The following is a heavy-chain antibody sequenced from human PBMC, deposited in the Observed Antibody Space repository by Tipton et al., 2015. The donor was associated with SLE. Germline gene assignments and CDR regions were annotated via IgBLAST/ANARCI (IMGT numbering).Heavy chain of an antibody. CDR1: GFTFSRYE. D-gene: IGHD1-26*01. Sequence: SLRLSCAGSGFTFSRYEINWVRQAPGKGLEWVSHISHSGRSIYYADSVKGRFTIARDNAKNSLYLQMNGLRAEDTAVYFCARDWSGSGVALDVWGQGTMVTVSS. J-gene: IGHJ3*01. CDR2: ISHSGRSI. CDR3: ARDWSGSGVALDV. V-gene: IGHV3-48*03.